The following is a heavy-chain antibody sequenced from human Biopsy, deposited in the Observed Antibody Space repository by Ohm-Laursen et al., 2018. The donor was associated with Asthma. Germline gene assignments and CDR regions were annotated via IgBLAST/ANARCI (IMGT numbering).Heavy chain of an antibody. Sequence: SQTLSLTCTVSGASIKTDDHYWSWLRQPPGKGLEWFGFIHYSGSTSYNPSLKGGVTISVDTSKNQFSLKLSSVTAADTVVYYCARASVAASSNWFDPWGQGTLVTVSS. CDR3: ARASVAASSNWFDP. D-gene: IGHD6-19*01. CDR1: GASIKTDDHY. J-gene: IGHJ5*02. V-gene: IGHV4-30-4*01. CDR2: IHYSGST.